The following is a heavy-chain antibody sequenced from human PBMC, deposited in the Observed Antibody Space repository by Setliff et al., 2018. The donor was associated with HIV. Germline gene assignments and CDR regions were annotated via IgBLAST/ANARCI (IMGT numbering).Heavy chain of an antibody. Sequence: SETLSLTCTVSDDSISSNYWSWIRQSAGKGLEWVGRICTGGRTNYNPSLKGRVTMSVDTSKNQFSLKLSSVTAADTAVYYCARGAFIGYGWSYFGMDVWGQGTTVTVSS. V-gene: IGHV4-4*07. J-gene: IGHJ6*02. CDR1: DDSISSNY. CDR3: ARGAFIGYGWSYFGMDV. CDR2: ICTGGRT. D-gene: IGHD3-22*01.